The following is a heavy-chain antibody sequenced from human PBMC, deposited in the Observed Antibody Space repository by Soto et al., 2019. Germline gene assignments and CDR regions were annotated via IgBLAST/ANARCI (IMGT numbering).Heavy chain of an antibody. CDR2: INHNGST. Sequence: SETLSLTCAVYGGSFSGYYWSWIRQPPGKGLEWIGEINHNGSTNYNPSLKFRVTISVDTSKNHFSLKLSSVTAADTALYYFARALPCNYGSGSYSCYYYYYYMDVWGKGTTVTVSS. D-gene: IGHD3-10*01. CDR3: ARALPCNYGSGSYSCYYYYYYMDV. J-gene: IGHJ6*03. V-gene: IGHV4-34*01. CDR1: GGSFSGYY.